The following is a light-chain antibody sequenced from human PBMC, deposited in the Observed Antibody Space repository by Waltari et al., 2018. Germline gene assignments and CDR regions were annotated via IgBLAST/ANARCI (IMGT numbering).Light chain of an antibody. CDR1: ALPRQY. J-gene: IGLJ2*01. CDR3: QSADSSGTFVV. CDR2: KDN. V-gene: IGLV3-25*03. Sequence: SYELTQPPSVSVSPGQTARITCSGDALPRQYAYWYHQKPGQAPVLVIYKDNERPSGIPERFSGSSSGTRVTLTISGVQAEDEADYYCQSADSSGTFVVFGGGTRLTVL.